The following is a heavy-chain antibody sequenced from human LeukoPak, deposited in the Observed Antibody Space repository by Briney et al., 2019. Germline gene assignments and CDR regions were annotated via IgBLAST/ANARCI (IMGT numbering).Heavy chain of an antibody. Sequence: GGSLRLSCAASGFTFSSYAMSWVRQAPGKGLEWVSAISGSGGSTYYADSVKGRFTISRDNSKNTLYLQMNSLRAEDTAVYYCARDTYYYDSTGGGYFDYWGQGTLVTVSS. CDR3: ARDTYYYDSTGGGYFDY. CDR1: GFTFSSYA. J-gene: IGHJ4*02. V-gene: IGHV3-23*01. D-gene: IGHD3-22*01. CDR2: ISGSGGST.